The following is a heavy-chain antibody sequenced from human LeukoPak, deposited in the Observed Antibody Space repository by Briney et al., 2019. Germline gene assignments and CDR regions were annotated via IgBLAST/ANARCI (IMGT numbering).Heavy chain of an antibody. CDR3: ARPYYHYDSSGYYYDY. V-gene: IGHV1-46*01. J-gene: IGHJ4*02. D-gene: IGHD3-22*01. CDR1: GYTFTSYY. Sequence: ASVKVSCKASGYTFTSYYMHWVRQAPGQGLEWMGIINPSGGSTSYAQKLQGRVTMTTDTSTSTAYMELRSLRSDDTAVYYCARPYYHYDSSGYYYDYWGQGTLVTVSS. CDR2: INPSGGST.